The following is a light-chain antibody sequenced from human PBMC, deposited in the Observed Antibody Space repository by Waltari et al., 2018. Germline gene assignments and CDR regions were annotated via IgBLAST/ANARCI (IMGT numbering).Light chain of an antibody. J-gene: IGKJ5*01. CDR2: DAS. CDR1: PNLNTF. CDR3: QQYYDYPIN. V-gene: IGKV1-5*01. Sequence: DIQMTQSPSTVSASLGDRVTIPCRASPNLNTFFSWYQQKPGAVPNLLIYDASTLERGVPSRFSGSGSGTHFTLTISGLQPDDFATYYCQQYYDYPINFGQGTRL.